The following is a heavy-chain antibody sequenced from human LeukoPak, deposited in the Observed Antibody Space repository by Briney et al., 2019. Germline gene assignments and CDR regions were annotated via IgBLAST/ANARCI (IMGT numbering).Heavy chain of an antibody. CDR3: ARPMVRGVNDAFDI. D-gene: IGHD3-10*01. CDR1: GGSIGSYY. V-gene: IGHV4-59*08. CDR2: IYYSGST. Sequence: SETLSLTCTVSGGSIGSYYWSWVRQPPGKGLEWIGYIYYSGSTNYNPSLKSRVTISVDTSKNQFSLKLSSVTAADTAVYYCARPMVRGVNDAFDIWGQGTMVTVSS. J-gene: IGHJ3*02.